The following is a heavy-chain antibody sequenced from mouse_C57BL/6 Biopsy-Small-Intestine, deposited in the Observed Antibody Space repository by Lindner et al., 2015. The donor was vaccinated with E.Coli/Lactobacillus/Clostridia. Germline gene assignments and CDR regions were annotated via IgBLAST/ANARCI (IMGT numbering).Heavy chain of an antibody. D-gene: IGHD1-3*01. CDR3: LREDKVGSYLANY. Sequence: SVKVSCKASGYNFIDHLIHWVRQAPGQGPEWMGWIKPSTGGTLYAQKFRGRVALTGDTSISTAYMDLSGLNSDDTAVYYCLREDKVGSYLANYWGQGARVTVSS. CDR1: GYNFIDHL. J-gene: IGHJ4*01. V-gene: IGHV1-84*02. CDR2: IKPSTGGT.